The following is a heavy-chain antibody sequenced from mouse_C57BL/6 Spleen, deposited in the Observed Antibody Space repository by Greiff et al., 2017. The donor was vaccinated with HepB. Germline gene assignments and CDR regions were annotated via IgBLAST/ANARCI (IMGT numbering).Heavy chain of an antibody. Sequence: EVKLVESGGGLVKPGGSLKLSCAASGFTFSSYAMSWVRQTPEKRLEWVATISDGGSYTYYPDNVKGRFTISRDNAKNNLYLQMRHLKSEDTAMYYCARFQLGTFDYWGQGTTLTVSS. CDR2: ISDGGSYT. J-gene: IGHJ2*01. CDR1: GFTFSSYA. V-gene: IGHV5-4*03. D-gene: IGHD4-1*02. CDR3: ARFQLGTFDY.